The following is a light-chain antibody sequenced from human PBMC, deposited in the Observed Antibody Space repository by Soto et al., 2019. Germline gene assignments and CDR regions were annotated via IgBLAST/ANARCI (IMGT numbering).Light chain of an antibody. V-gene: IGKV3-15*01. CDR1: QSVSSN. Sequence: EIVMTQSPATLSVSPGERATLSCRASQSVSSNLAWYQQKPGQAPRLLIYGASTRATGIPARFSGSGSGTEFTLTIGCLQSEDFATYYCQQYYTYPWTFGQGTNVEIK. CDR3: QQYYTYPWT. J-gene: IGKJ1*01. CDR2: GAS.